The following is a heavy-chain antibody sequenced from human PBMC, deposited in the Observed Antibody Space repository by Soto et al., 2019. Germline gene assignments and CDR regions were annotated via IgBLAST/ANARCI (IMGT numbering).Heavy chain of an antibody. CDR2: IFSNDEK. CDR1: GFSLSNARMG. D-gene: IGHD3-3*01. J-gene: IGHJ6*02. Sequence: SGPTLVNPTETLTLTCTVSGFSLSNARMGVSWIRQPPGKALEWLAHIFSNDEKSYSTSLKSRLTISKDTSKSQVVLTMTNMDPVDTATYYCARNLYYDLWSGYSDYYGMDVWGQGTTVTVSS. CDR3: ARNLYYDLWSGYSDYYGMDV. V-gene: IGHV2-26*01.